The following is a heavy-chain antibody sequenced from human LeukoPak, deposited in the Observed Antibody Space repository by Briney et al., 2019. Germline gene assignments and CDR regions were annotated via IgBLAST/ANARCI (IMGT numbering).Heavy chain of an antibody. CDR1: GFTFSSYA. CDR2: ISGSGGST. D-gene: IGHD6-13*01. V-gene: IGHV3-23*01. J-gene: IGHJ6*02. Sequence: GGSLRLSCAASGFTFSSYAMSWVRQAPGKGLEWVSAISGSGGSTYYADSVKGRFTISRDNSKNTLYLQMNSLRAEDTAVYYCAKDEGEQAGSSWFSRRYYYYYGMDVWGQGTTVTVSS. CDR3: AKDEGEQAGSSWFSRRYYYYYGMDV.